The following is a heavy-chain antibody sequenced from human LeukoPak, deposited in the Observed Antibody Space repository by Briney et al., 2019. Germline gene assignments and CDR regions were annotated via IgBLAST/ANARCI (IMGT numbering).Heavy chain of an antibody. CDR1: GFTFTVNW. V-gene: IGHV3-7*01. J-gene: IGHJ4*02. D-gene: IGHD3-22*01. CDR3: ARDIGFVVSDY. CDR2: IKQDGSEK. Sequence: PGGSLRLSCAVSGFTFTVNWMSWFPRAPGEGLEWVANIKQDGSEKYYVDSVKGRFTISRDNAKNSLYLQMNSLRAEDTAVYYCARDIGFVVSDYWGQGTLVTVSS.